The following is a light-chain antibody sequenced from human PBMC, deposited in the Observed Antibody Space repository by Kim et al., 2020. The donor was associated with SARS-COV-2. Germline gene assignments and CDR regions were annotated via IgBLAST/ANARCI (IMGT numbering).Light chain of an antibody. CDR2: GAF. CDR3: QQYHTSPYN. V-gene: IGKV3-20*01. CDR1: QSVSPY. Sequence: SLSPGERATLSCRAGQSVSPYLAWYQQKPGQSPRLLIYGAFSRAPGIPDRFSGSESGTDFTLTISGLEPEDFAVYYCQQYHTSPYNFGPGTKLEI. J-gene: IGKJ2*01.